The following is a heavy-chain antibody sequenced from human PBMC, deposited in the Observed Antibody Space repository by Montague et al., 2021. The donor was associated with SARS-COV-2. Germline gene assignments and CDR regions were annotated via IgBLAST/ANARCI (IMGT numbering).Heavy chain of an antibody. Sequence: CAISGDSVSTNNTTWKWVRQSPSGDLEWVGRPYFRTKWYNDYAVSVKSRITINPDTSKNQFSLQLKSVTPKDTAIYFCGRVFAPAGTFDFWGQGTLVTVSS. CDR2: PYFRTKWYN. CDR3: GRVFAPAGTFDF. D-gene: IGHD6-13*01. V-gene: IGHV6-1*01. J-gene: IGHJ4*02. CDR1: GDSVSTNNTT.